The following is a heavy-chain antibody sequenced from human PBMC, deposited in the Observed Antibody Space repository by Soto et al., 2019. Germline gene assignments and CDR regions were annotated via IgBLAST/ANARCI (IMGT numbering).Heavy chain of an antibody. CDR3: ARVRGVAYGDYQKGPSWD. J-gene: IGHJ4*02. V-gene: IGHV3-11*01. D-gene: IGHD4-17*01. CDR2: ISSSGSTI. Sequence: QVQLVESGGGLVKPGGSLRLSCAASGFTFSDYYMSWIRQAPGKGLEWVSDISSSGSTIYYADSVKGRFTISRDNAENSLYLQVNSLRAEDTAVYYCARVRGVAYGDYQKGPSWDWGQGTLVTVSS. CDR1: GFTFSDYY.